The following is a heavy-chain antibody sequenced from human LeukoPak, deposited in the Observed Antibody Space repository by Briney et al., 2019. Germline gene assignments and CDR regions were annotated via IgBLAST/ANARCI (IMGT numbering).Heavy chain of an antibody. CDR2: IYHSGST. CDR1: GGSISSGGYS. J-gene: IGHJ4*02. Sequence: SQTLSLTCAVSGGSISSGGYSWSWIRQPPGKGLEWIGYIYHSGSTYYNPSLKSRVTISVDRSKNQFSLKLSSVTAADTAVYYCARERPPADYWGQGTLVTVSS. V-gene: IGHV4-30-2*01. CDR3: ARERPPADY.